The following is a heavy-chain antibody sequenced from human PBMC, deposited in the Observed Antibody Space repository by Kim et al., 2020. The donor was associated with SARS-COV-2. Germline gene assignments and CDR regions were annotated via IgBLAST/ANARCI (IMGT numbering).Heavy chain of an antibody. J-gene: IGHJ5*02. Sequence: ASVKVSCKVSGYTLTELSMHWVRQAPGKGLEWMGGFDPEDGETIYAQKFQGRVTMTEDTSTDTAYMELSSLRSEDTAVYYCATGAFYDYVWGSYLRPWGQGTLVTVSS. CDR2: FDPEDGET. V-gene: IGHV1-24*01. CDR3: ATGAFYDYVWGSYLRP. CDR1: GYTLTELS. D-gene: IGHD3-16*02.